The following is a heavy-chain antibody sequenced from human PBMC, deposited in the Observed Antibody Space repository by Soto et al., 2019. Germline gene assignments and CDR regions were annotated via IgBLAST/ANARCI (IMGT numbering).Heavy chain of an antibody. CDR3: AKDRSPESKAPGLWFDP. CDR2: ISGSGGST. Sequence: GGSLRLSCAASGFTFSSYAMSWVRQAPGKGLEWVSAISGSGGSTYYADSVKGRFTISRDNSKNTLYLQMNSLRAEDTAVYYCAKDRSPESKAPGLWFDPWGQGTLVTVSS. CDR1: GFTFSSYA. J-gene: IGHJ5*02. D-gene: IGHD6-6*01. V-gene: IGHV3-23*01.